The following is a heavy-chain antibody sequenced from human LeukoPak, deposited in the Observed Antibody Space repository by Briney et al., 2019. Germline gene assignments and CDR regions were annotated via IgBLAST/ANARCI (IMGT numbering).Heavy chain of an antibody. CDR2: IYYSGST. CDR3: ARPYDSSGYTNWLDP. CDR1: GGSISSHY. J-gene: IGHJ5*02. Sequence: SETLSLTCTVSGGSISSHYWSWIRQPPGKGLEWIGYIYYSGSTKYNPSPKSRVTISVDTSKNQFSLKLSSVTAADTAVYYCARPYDSSGYTNWLDPWGQGTLVTVSS. D-gene: IGHD3-22*01. V-gene: IGHV4-59*11.